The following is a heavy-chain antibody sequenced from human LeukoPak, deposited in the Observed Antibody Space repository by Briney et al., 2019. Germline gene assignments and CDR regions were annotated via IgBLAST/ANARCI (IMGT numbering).Heavy chain of an antibody. D-gene: IGHD6-19*01. J-gene: IGHJ4*02. CDR1: GFTFGSYW. Sequence: PGGSLRLSCAASGFTFGSYWMHWVRQAPGKGLVWVSRINSDGSSTSYADSVKGRFTISRDNAKNTLYLQMNSLRAEDTAVYYCARPGYSSGWFVYWGQGTLVTVSS. CDR2: INSDGSST. CDR3: ARPGYSSGWFVY. V-gene: IGHV3-74*01.